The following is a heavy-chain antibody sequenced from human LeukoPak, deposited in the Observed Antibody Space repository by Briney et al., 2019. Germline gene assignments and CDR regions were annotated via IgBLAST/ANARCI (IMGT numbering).Heavy chain of an antibody. CDR2: IRYDGSKK. J-gene: IGHJ4*02. CDR1: GFTFGDYA. V-gene: IGHV3-30*02. CDR3: ARGTPAGVHNYGYFR. Sequence: PGRSLRLSCTTSGFTFGDYAMSWFRQAPGKGLEWVAFIRYDGSKKYYADSVKGRFTISRDNSKNTLYLQMNSLRAEDTAVYYCARGTPAGVHNYGYFRWGQGTLVTVSS. D-gene: IGHD3-10*01.